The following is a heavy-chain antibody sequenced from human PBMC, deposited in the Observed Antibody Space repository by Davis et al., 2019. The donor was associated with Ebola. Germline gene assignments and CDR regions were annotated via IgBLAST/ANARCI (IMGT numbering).Heavy chain of an antibody. V-gene: IGHV3-48*02. CDR3: ARDAEDGSGNWFFDF. Sequence: GESLKISCAASGFAFTRQRRNWVRQAPGKGLEWDGFISSGGEDRYYADSVRVRFNVSRDNAKYSLFLQLNSLRDEDTAQYYCARDAEDGSGNWFFDFRGRGALVTVSS. CDR2: ISSGGEDR. CDR1: GFAFTRQR. J-gene: IGHJ2*01. D-gene: IGHD5-24*01.